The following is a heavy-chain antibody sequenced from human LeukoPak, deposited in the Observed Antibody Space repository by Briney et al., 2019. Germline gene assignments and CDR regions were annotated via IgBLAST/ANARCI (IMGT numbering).Heavy chain of an antibody. Sequence: PSETLSLTCTVSGGSISSYYWSWIRQPPGKGLEWIGYIYYSGSTNYNPSLKSRVTISVDTSKNQFSLKLSSVTAADTAVYYCARKHPGSWYGLNWFDPWGQGTLVTVSS. D-gene: IGHD6-13*01. CDR2: IYYSGST. CDR1: GGSISSYY. V-gene: IGHV4-59*01. J-gene: IGHJ5*02. CDR3: ARKHPGSWYGLNWFDP.